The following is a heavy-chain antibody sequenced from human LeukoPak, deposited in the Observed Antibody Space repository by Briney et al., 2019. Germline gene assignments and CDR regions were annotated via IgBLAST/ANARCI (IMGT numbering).Heavy chain of an antibody. V-gene: IGHV3-23*01. Sequence: TGGSLRLSCAASGFTFSSYSMNWVRQAPGKGLEWVSIITSGVGITYYADSVKGRFTISRDNSRNTLYLQMNSLRAEDTAVYYCAKGDYYDLDYWGQGTLVTVSS. J-gene: IGHJ4*02. CDR3: AKGDYYDLDY. CDR2: ITSGVGIT. D-gene: IGHD3-22*01. CDR1: GFTFSSYS.